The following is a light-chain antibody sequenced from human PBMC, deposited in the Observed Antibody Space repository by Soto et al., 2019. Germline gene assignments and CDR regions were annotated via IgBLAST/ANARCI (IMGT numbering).Light chain of an antibody. CDR1: SSNIGSYT. CDR3: AAWDDSLNGYV. CDR2: SNS. Sequence: QSVLIQPPSASGTPGQRVTVSCSGGSSNIGSYTVNWYQQLPGAAPKLLIYSNSQRPSGVPDRFSASKSGTSASLAISRLQSEDEAEYYCAAWDDSLNGYVFGPGTKLTVL. V-gene: IGLV1-44*01. J-gene: IGLJ1*01.